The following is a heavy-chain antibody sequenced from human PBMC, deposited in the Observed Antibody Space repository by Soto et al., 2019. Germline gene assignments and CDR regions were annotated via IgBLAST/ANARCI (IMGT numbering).Heavy chain of an antibody. D-gene: IGHD3-9*01. CDR1: GGSISSSHW. Sequence: QVQLQESSPGLVKPSGTLSLTCAVSGGSISSSHWWTWVRQSPGKGLEYIGEISHSGTSNSNPSLKSRVTLSVDKSKNHFSLTLTSVTAADTAVYYCARVVLTITRGAFDAWGQGTLVNVSS. CDR3: ARVVLTITRGAFDA. V-gene: IGHV4-4*02. J-gene: IGHJ3*01. CDR2: ISHSGTS.